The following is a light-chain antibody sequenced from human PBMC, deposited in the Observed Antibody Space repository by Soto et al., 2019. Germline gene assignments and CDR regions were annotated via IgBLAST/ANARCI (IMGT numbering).Light chain of an antibody. V-gene: IGKV1-5*01. J-gene: IGKJ1*01. CDR3: QHYNSYPGT. CDR1: QTINNW. CDR2: HAS. Sequence: DIQMTQSPSTLSASIGDRVTITCRASQTINNWLAGYQQKPGKAPNLLIYHASNLENGVPSRFSGSAFGTEFTLPISSRQPDDFATYYCQHYNSYPGTFGQGTKVEIK.